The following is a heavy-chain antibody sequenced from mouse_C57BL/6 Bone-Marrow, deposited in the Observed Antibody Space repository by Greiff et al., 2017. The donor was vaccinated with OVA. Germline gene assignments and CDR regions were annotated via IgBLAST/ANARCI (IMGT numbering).Heavy chain of an antibody. CDR2: ISSGGSYT. CDR1: GFTFSSYG. CDR3: ARNYGSSPYYSMDY. Sequence: EVKLVESGGDLVKPGVSLKLSCAASGFTFSSYGMSWVRQTPDKRLEWVATISSGGSYTYYPDSVKGRFTITRDNAKNTLYLQMSSLKSEDTAMYYCARNYGSSPYYSMDYWGQGTAVTVSS. D-gene: IGHD1-1*01. J-gene: IGHJ4*01. V-gene: IGHV5-6*01.